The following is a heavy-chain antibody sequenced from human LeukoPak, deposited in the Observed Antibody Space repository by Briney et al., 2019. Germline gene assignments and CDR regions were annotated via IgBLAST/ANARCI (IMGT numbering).Heavy chain of an antibody. CDR3: ARQGAYSSAIGMGY. Sequence: ASVKVSCKASGYTFNNYYMYWVRQAPGQGLEWMGMINPSGGGTSYAQKFQGRVTMTRDTSTRTVYMEASSLKPEDTAVYYCARQGAYSSAIGMGYWGQGTLVTVSS. CDR1: GYTFNNYY. V-gene: IGHV1-46*02. D-gene: IGHD6-19*01. J-gene: IGHJ4*02. CDR2: INPSGGGT.